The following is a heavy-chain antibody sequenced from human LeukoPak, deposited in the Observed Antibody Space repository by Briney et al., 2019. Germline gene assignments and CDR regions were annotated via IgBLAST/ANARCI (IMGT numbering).Heavy chain of an antibody. V-gene: IGHV4-34*01. CDR1: GGSFSGYY. CDR2: INHSGST. J-gene: IGHJ6*02. D-gene: IGHD4-17*01. Sequence: SETLSLTCTVYGGSFSGYYWSWIRQPPGKGLEWIGEINHSGSTNYNPSLKSRVTISVDTSKNQFSLKLSSVTAADTAVYYCARARCYYYYGMDVWGQGTTVTVSS. CDR3: ARARCYYYYGMDV.